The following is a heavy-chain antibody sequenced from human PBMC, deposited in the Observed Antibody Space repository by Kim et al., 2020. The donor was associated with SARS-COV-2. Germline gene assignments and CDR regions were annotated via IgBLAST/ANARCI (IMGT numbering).Heavy chain of an antibody. J-gene: IGHJ4*02. CDR3: ASMGSADGYKPRYFDY. CDR1: GGTFSSYA. CDR2: IIPIFGTA. V-gene: IGHV1-69*13. Sequence: SVKVSCKASGGTFSSYAISWVRQAPGQGLEWMGGIIPIFGTANYAQKFQGRVTITADESTSTAYMELSSLRSEDTAVYYCASMGSADGYKPRYFDYWGQGTLVTVSS. D-gene: IGHD5-12*01.